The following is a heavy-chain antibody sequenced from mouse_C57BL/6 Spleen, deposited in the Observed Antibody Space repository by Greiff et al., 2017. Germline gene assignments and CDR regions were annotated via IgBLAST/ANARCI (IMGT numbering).Heavy chain of an antibody. Sequence: DVKLVESEGGLVQPGSSMKLSCTASGFTFSDYYMAWVRQVPEKGLEWVANINYDGSSTYYLDSLKSRFIISRDNAKNILYLQMGSLKSEDTATYYCARGGYEDYFDYWGQGTTLTVSS. CDR1: GFTFSDYY. J-gene: IGHJ2*01. V-gene: IGHV5-16*01. CDR2: INYDGSST. CDR3: ARGGYEDYFDY. D-gene: IGHD2-10*02.